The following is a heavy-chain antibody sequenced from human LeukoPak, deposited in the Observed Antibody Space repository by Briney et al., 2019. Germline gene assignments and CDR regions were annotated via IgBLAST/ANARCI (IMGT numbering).Heavy chain of an antibody. CDR2: IDWDDDE. Sequence: SGPALVKPTQTLTLTCTFSGFSLTTGDMCVTWIRQPPGKALEWLARIDWDDDEYYSAPLRPRLTISKDTSKNQVVLTMTNMDPVDTATYYCARYNGREGLFDYWGQGTLVTVST. V-gene: IGHV2-70*11. J-gene: IGHJ4*02. D-gene: IGHD2-8*01. CDR3: ARYNGREGLFDY. CDR1: GFSLTTGDMC.